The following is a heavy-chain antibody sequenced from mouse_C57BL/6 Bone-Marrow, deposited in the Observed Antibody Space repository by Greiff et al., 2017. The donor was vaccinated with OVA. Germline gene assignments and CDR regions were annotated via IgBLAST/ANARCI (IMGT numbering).Heavy chain of an antibody. CDR2: IDPENGDT. J-gene: IGHJ1*03. CDR1: GFNIKDDY. Sequence: EVMLVESGAELVRPGASVKLSCTASGFNIKDDYMHWVKQRPEQGLEWIGWIDPENGDTEYASKFQGKATITADTSSNTAYLQLSSLTSEDTAVYYCTTGYGSSYDLYFDVWGTGTTVTVSS. V-gene: IGHV14-4*01. CDR3: TTGYGSSYDLYFDV. D-gene: IGHD1-1*01.